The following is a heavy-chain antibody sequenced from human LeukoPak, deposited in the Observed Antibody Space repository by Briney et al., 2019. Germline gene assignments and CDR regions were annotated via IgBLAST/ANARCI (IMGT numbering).Heavy chain of an antibody. Sequence: GASVKGSCQTSGYNFKTHAVSWVRQAPGQGLEWMGIINPSGGSTSYAQKFQGRVTMTRDTSTSTVYMELSSLRSEDTAVYYCARDWSWGSPNWYFDLWGRGTLVTVSS. V-gene: IGHV1-46*02. J-gene: IGHJ2*01. CDR1: GYNFKTHA. D-gene: IGHD7-27*01. CDR2: INPSGGST. CDR3: ARDWSWGSPNWYFDL.